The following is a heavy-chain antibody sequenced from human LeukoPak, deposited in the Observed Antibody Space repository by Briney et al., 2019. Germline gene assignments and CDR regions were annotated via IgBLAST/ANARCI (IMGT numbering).Heavy chain of an antibody. CDR3: ARGSTVTYLTVFDY. CDR1: GFTFSSYA. Sequence: GGSLRLSCAASGFTFSSYAMPWVRQAPGKGLEYVSAISSNGGSTYYANSVKGRFTISRDNSKNTLYLQMGSLRAEDMAVYYCARGSTVTYLTVFDYWGQGTLVTVSS. V-gene: IGHV3-64*01. CDR2: ISSNGGST. D-gene: IGHD4-17*01. J-gene: IGHJ4*02.